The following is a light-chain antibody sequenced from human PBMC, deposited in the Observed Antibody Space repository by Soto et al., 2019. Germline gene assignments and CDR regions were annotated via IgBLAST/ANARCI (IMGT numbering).Light chain of an antibody. CDR3: QQYDDWPET. CDR1: QSVSSN. CDR2: DAS. J-gene: IGKJ1*01. Sequence: ERVMTQSLATLSISTGERATLSCRASQSVSSNLAWYQQKPGQAPRLLIYDASTRATGIPARFSGSGSGTEFTLTISSLQSEDLEVYYCQQYDDWPETFGQGTRWIS. V-gene: IGKV3-15*01.